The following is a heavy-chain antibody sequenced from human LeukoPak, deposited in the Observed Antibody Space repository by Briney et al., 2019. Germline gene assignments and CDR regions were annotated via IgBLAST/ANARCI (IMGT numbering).Heavy chain of an antibody. CDR1: GYTFTSSD. CDR2: MNPNSGNT. Sequence: GASVKVSCKASGYTFTSSDINWVRQATGQGLEWMGWMNPNSGNTGYAQKFQGRVTITRNTSISTAYMELSSLRSEDTAVYYCASTYLSSSWYGDAFDIWGQGTMVTVSS. CDR3: ASTYLSSSWYGDAFDI. D-gene: IGHD6-13*01. V-gene: IGHV1-8*03. J-gene: IGHJ3*02.